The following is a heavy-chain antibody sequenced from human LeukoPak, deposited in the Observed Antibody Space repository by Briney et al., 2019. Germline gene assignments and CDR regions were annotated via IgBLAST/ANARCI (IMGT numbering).Heavy chain of an antibody. CDR1: GCTLSSYE. CDR2: IGYSGGDT. V-gene: IGHV3-23*01. J-gene: IGHJ5*01. D-gene: IGHD6-19*01. Sequence: GGSLRLSCTVSGCTLSSYEMTWFRQAPGKGLEWVSSIGYSGGDTHYADSVKGRFTISRDNSKNTLYLQLNSLRADDTAVYYCTRNSGWYGDSWGQGTLVTVSS. CDR3: TRNSGWYGDS.